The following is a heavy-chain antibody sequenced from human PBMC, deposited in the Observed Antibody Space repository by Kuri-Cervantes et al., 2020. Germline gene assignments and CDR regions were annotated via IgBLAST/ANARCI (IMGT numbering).Heavy chain of an antibody. CDR3: ARAPAGIAARPLDY. Sequence: ASVKVSCKASGYTFTSYAMNWVRQAPGQGLEWMGWISGYNGNTNLAQKFQGRVTMTTDTSTGTVYMELRSLTSDDTAVYYCARAPAGIAARPLDYWGRGTLVTVSS. V-gene: IGHV1-18*01. J-gene: IGHJ4*02. CDR1: GYTFTSYA. D-gene: IGHD6-6*01. CDR2: ISGYNGNT.